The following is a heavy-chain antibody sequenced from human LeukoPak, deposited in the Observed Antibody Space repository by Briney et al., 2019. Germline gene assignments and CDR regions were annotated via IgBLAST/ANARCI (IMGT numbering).Heavy chain of an antibody. D-gene: IGHD6-19*01. CDR1: GFTFSSYS. Sequence: PGGSLRLSCAASGFTFSSYSMNWVRQAPGKGLEWVSSISSSSSYIYYADSVKGRFTISRDNAKNSLYLQMNSLRAEDTAVYYCARGIAVAARRHYWGQGTLVTVSS. CDR2: ISSSSSYI. V-gene: IGHV3-21*01. J-gene: IGHJ4*02. CDR3: ARGIAVAARRHY.